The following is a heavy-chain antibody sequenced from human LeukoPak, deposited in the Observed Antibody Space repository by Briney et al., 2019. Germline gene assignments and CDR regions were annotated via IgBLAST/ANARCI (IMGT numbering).Heavy chain of an antibody. CDR3: ARDYSHYCSSTSCSFYFDY. V-gene: IGHV1-18*01. J-gene: IGHJ4*02. CDR2: ISAYNGNT. CDR1: GYTFTSYG. D-gene: IGHD2-2*01. Sequence: GASVKVSCKASGYTFTSYGISWVRQAPGQGLEWMGWISAYNGNTRYAQKFQGRVTMTTDTSTSTAYLELRSLRSDDTAIYYCARDYSHYCSSTSCSFYFDYWGQGTLVTVSS.